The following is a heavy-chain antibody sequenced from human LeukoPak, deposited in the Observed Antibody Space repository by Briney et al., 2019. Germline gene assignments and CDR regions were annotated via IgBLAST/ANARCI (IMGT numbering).Heavy chain of an antibody. CDR1: GGSISSGGYY. Sequence: SQTLSLTCTVSGGSISSGGYYWSWIRQHPGKGLEWIGYIYYSGSTYYNPSLKSRVTISVDTSKNQFSLKLSSVTAADTAVYYCARSAPWFGEPIHYFDYWGQGTLVTVSS. CDR3: ARSAPWFGEPIHYFDY. J-gene: IGHJ4*02. V-gene: IGHV4-31*03. D-gene: IGHD3-10*01. CDR2: IYYSGST.